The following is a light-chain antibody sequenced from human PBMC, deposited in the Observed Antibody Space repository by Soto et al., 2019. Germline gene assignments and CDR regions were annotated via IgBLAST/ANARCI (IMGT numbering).Light chain of an antibody. CDR3: QQYNNWRPLT. V-gene: IGKV3-15*01. CDR2: GAS. CDR1: QTVSSD. J-gene: IGKJ1*01. Sequence: EIVMTQSPVTLSMSPGERATLSCRASQTVSSDLAWYQQKPGQPPRLLIYGASNRATGIPARFSGSRSATEFTLTISSLQSEDVATYYYQQYNNWRPLTFGQGTKVEVK.